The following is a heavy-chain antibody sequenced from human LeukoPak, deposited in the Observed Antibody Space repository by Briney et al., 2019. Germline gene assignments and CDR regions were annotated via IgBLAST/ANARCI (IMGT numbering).Heavy chain of an antibody. D-gene: IGHD2-2*01. CDR1: GGTFSSYA. V-gene: IGHV1-69*13. CDR2: IIPIFGTA. J-gene: IGHJ4*02. Sequence: SVKVSCKASGGTFSSYAISWVRQAPGQGLEWMGGIIPIFGTANYAQKFQGSVTITADESTSTAYMELSSLRSEDTAVYYCASMDKLGYCSSTSCYGFDYWGQGTLVTVSS. CDR3: ASMDKLGYCSSTSCYGFDY.